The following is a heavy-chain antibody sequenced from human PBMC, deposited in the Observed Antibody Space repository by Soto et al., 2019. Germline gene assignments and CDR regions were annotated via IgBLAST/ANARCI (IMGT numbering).Heavy chain of an antibody. J-gene: IGHJ6*02. Sequence: QVQLVQSGAEVKKPGSSVKVSCKASGGTFSSYAISWVRQAPGQGLEWMGGIIPIFGTANYAQKFQGRVTITADESTSTAYMELSSLRSEDTAVYYCAGPPELTRSYYSCGMDVWGQGTTVTVSS. CDR3: AGPPELTRSYYSCGMDV. CDR1: GGTFSSYA. D-gene: IGHD1-7*01. CDR2: IIPIFGTA. V-gene: IGHV1-69*12.